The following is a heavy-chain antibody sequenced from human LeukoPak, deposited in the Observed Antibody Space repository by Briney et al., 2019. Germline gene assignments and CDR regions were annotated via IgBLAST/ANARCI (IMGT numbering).Heavy chain of an antibody. D-gene: IGHD2-21*01. Sequence: QVQLQESGPGLVKPSQTLSLTCTVSGGSISSGDYYWSWIRQPPGKGLEWIGYIYYSGNTYYNPSLKSRVTMSVDTSKNQFSLKLNSVTAADTAVYYCARDVSSTLILDYWGQGTLVTVSS. V-gene: IGHV4-30-4*08. CDR1: GGSISSGDYY. CDR2: IYYSGNT. CDR3: ARDVSSTLILDY. J-gene: IGHJ4*02.